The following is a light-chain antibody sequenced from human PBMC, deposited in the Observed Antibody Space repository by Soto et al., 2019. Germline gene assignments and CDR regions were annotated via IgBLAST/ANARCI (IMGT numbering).Light chain of an antibody. Sequence: EIVMTQSPATLSVSPGERATLSCRASQSVSSNLAWYQQKPGQAPRLLIYGASTRATGIPARFSGSGSGTEFTLTISRLEPEDFAVFYCLHYVYSPRRITFGQGTRLEIK. CDR2: GAS. CDR1: QSVSSN. J-gene: IGKJ5*01. V-gene: IGKV3-15*01. CDR3: LHYVYSPRRIT.